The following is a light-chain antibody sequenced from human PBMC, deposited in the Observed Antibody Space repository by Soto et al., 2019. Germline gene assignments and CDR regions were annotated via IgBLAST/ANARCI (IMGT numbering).Light chain of an antibody. CDR3: QQFDDSRPAFT. CDR2: GAS. V-gene: IGKV3-20*01. CDR1: QTVNSRH. Sequence: LTQAPGTLSLSPGERATLSCRASQTVNSRHLNWYQHKPGQAPRLLIYGASIRATGIPDRISGSRSGAAFSLTITRLEPEDSAVYYCQQFDDSRPAFTFGQGTKLEI. J-gene: IGKJ2*01.